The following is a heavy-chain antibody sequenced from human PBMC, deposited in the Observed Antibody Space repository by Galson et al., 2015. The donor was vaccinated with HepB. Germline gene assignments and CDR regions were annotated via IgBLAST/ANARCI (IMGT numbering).Heavy chain of an antibody. CDR1: GFTFSSYW. CDR2: IKQDGSEK. J-gene: IGHJ6*02. D-gene: IGHD3-9*01. V-gene: IGHV3-7*03. CDR3: AGEKYYDILTGYYYYYSMDV. Sequence: SLRLSCAASGFTFSSYWMSWVRQAPGKGLEWVANIKQDGSEKYYVDSVKGRFTISRDNAKNSLYLQMNSLRAEDTAVYYCAGEKYYDILTGYYYYYSMDVWGQGTTVTVSS.